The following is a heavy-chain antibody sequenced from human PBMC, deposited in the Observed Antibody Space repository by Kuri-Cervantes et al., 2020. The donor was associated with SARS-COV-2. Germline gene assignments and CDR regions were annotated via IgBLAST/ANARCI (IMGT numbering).Heavy chain of an antibody. CDR2: IIPIFGTP. CDR3: ATERGRSNSSCLFDY. Sequence: SVKVSCKASGDTFSSYAISWVRQAPGQGLEWMGGIIPIFGTPNYAQKFQGRVTMTEGTSTDTAYMELSSLRSEDTAVYYCATERGRSNSSCLFDYWGQGTLVTVSS. D-gene: IGHD4-23*01. V-gene: IGHV1-69*06. CDR1: GDTFSSYA. J-gene: IGHJ4*02.